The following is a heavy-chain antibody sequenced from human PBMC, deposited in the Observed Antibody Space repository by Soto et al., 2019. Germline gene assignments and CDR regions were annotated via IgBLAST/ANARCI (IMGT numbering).Heavy chain of an antibody. CDR1: GYTFTSNS. D-gene: IGHD6-19*01. CDR2: INVYNGNK. Sequence: APEKVSSKASGYTFTSNSIGWVRQAPGQGLEWMGWINVYNGNKKYAQQLQGRVTLTTDTSTSTAYLDLRSLISANTAVYYCASSSSASSDWLPEYCGQRTLVTVSS. V-gene: IGHV1-18*04. J-gene: IGHJ4*02. CDR3: ASSSSASSDWLPEY.